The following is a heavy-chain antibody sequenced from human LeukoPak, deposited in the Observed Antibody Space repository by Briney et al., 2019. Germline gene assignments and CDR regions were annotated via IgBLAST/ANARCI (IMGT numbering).Heavy chain of an antibody. CDR3: ARHTYYYDSVGYYPLDY. Sequence: PSETLSLTCTVSGASISSYYWSWLRQPAGKGLEWIGRMYISDSINYNPSLTSRVTMSGDTSKNQLSLKLRSVTAADTAVYYCARHTYYYDSVGYYPLDYWGQGILVTVSS. D-gene: IGHD3-22*01. CDR2: MYISDSI. V-gene: IGHV4-4*07. J-gene: IGHJ4*02. CDR1: GASISSYY.